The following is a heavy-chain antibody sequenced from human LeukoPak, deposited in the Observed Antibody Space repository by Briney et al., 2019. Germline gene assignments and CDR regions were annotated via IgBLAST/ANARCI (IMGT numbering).Heavy chain of an antibody. V-gene: IGHV3-49*03. CDR2: IRSEAHDTTP. J-gene: IGHJ4*02. CDR3: SRAAGYDFILEY. D-gene: IGHD5-12*01. CDR1: GFTFGDYG. Sequence: GGSLRLSCAASGFTFGDYGMSWFRQAPGKGLEWVGFIRSEAHDTTPQYGASVQGRFTISKDDSRRIAFLQMSSLKTEDTAVYYCSRAAGYDFILEYWGQGTLVTVSS.